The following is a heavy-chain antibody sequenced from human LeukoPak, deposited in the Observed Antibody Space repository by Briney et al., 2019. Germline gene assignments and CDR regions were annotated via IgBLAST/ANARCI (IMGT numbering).Heavy chain of an antibody. J-gene: IGHJ4*02. D-gene: IGHD6-6*01. V-gene: IGHV1-69*04. CDR2: IIPILGIA. Sequence: GASVKVSCKASGGTFSSYAISWVRQAPGQGLEWMGRIIPILGIANYAQKFQGRVTITADKSTSTAYMELSSLRSEDTAVYYCASAKGSSSVFDYWGQGTLVTVSS. CDR3: ASAKGSSSVFDY. CDR1: GGTFSSYA.